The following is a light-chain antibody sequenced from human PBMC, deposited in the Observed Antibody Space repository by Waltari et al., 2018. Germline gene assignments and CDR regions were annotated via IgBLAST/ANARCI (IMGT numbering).Light chain of an antibody. CDR1: SNDVGAYNY. CDR2: DVT. Sequence: QSALTQPASVSGSPGQSITISCTGTSNDVGAYNYVYWYQQHPGKPPKLIIYDVTSRPAGVSYRLTGSKSGDTASLTISGLQAEDEADYYCSSYTTTTTVIFGGGTKLTVL. J-gene: IGLJ2*01. CDR3: SSYTTTTTVI. V-gene: IGLV2-14*03.